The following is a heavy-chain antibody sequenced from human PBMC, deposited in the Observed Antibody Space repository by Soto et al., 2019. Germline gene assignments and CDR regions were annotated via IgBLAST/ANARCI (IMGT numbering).Heavy chain of an antibody. CDR2: TYWDDLK. J-gene: IGHJ4*02. CDR3: AHTGVGYAGAYYFAY. Sequence: QITLKESGPPLVKPTQTLTLTCTFSGFSLSTSGVGVAWIRQPPGKALEWLALTYWDDLKRYSPSLMRRLTITKDTYKNQVVLTMTHMDPVDAGTYYCAHTGVGYAGAYYFAYWGQGTLVTVSS. CDR1: GFSLSTSGVG. D-gene: IGHD2-2*01. V-gene: IGHV2-5*02.